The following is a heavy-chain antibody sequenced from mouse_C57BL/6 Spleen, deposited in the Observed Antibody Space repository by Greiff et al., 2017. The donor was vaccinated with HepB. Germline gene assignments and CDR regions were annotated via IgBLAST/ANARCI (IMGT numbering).Heavy chain of an antibody. Sequence: QVQLKESGAELVRPGTSVKVSCKASGYAFTNYLIEWVKQRPGQGLEWIGVINPGSGGTNYNEKFKGKATLTADKSSSTAYMQLSSLTSEDSAVYFCAGSRDYFDYWGQGTTLTVSS. J-gene: IGHJ2*01. CDR3: AGSRDYFDY. CDR2: INPGSGGT. V-gene: IGHV1-54*01. CDR1: GYAFTNYL.